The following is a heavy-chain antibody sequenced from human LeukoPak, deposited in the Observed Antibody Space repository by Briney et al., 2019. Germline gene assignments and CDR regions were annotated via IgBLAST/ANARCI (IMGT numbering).Heavy chain of an antibody. CDR1: GFTFSSYS. Sequence: GGSLRLSCAASGFTFSSYSMNWVRQAPGKGLEWVSSISSSSSYIYYADSVKGRFTISRDNAKNSLYLQMNSLRAEDTAVYYCARDYHLWFGELLTDAFDIWGQGTMVTVSS. D-gene: IGHD3-10*01. CDR3: ARDYHLWFGELLTDAFDI. CDR2: ISSSSSYI. J-gene: IGHJ3*02. V-gene: IGHV3-21*01.